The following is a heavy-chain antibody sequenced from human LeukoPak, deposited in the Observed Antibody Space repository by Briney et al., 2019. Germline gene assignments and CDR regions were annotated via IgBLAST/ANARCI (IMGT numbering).Heavy chain of an antibody. V-gene: IGHV3-30*02. D-gene: IGHD5-18*01. CDR3: AKEYSYGTEFDY. Sequence: GESLRLSCAASGFTFSSYGMHWVRQAPGKGLEWVAFIRYDGSNKYYADSVKGRFTISRDNSKNTLYLQMNSLRAEDTAVYYCAKEYSYGTEFDYWGQGTLVTVSS. CDR1: GFTFSSYG. CDR2: IRYDGSNK. J-gene: IGHJ4*02.